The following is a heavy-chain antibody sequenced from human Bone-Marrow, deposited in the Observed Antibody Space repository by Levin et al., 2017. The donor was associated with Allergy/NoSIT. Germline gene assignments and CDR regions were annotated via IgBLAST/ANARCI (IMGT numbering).Heavy chain of an antibody. J-gene: IGHJ4*02. CDR1: GGSLRGYY. V-gene: IGHV4-59*08. D-gene: IGHD6-13*01. Sequence: GSLRLSCTVSGGSLRGYYWSWVRQPPGKGLEWIGHIYDNGNSNYSPSLESRVTLSVDTSNNQFSLKLNSVTAADTAVYYCARLLSSMYETIDFWGQGTLVTVSS. CDR2: IYDNGNS. CDR3: ARLLSSMYETIDF.